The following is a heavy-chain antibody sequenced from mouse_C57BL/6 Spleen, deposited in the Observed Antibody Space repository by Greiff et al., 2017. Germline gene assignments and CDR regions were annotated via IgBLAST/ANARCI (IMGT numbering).Heavy chain of an antibody. CDR1: GYAFSSSW. CDR3: ARNLITTVAWYYFDY. D-gene: IGHD1-1*01. CDR2: IYPGDGDT. J-gene: IGHJ2*01. Sequence: QVQLQQSGPELVKPGASVKISCKASGYAFSSSWMNWVKQRPGKGLEWIGRIYPGDGDTNYNGKFKGKATRTADKSSSTASMQLSSLTSEDSAVYFCARNLITTVAWYYFDYWGQGTTLTVSS. V-gene: IGHV1-82*01.